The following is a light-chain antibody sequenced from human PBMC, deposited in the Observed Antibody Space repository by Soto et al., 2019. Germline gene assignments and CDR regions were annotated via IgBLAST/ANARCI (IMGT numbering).Light chain of an antibody. CDR2: DVS. CDR3: SSYTSSSTYV. J-gene: IGLJ1*01. Sequence: QSAPTQPAPLSGSPGQSLTISCTGTNSDVGGYNYVSWYQQHPGKAPKLMIYDVSNRPSGVSNRFSGSKSGNTASLTISGLQAEDEADYYCSSYTSSSTYVFGTGTKVTVL. V-gene: IGLV2-14*01. CDR1: NSDVGGYNY.